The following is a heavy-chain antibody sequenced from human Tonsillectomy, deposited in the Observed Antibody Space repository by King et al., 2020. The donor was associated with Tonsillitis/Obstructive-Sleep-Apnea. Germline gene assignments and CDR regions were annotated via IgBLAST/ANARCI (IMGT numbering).Heavy chain of an antibody. CDR2: IKSGGSNI. Sequence: VQLVESGGGLVQPGGSQRLSCAASGFTFSSYEMNWVRQAPGKGLEWLSYIKSGGSNIYYADSVKGRFTISRDNAKNSLYLQMNSLRAEDTAVYYCARAGYCSGGNCYSTLFDYWGQGTLVTVSS. D-gene: IGHD2-15*01. J-gene: IGHJ4*02. V-gene: IGHV3-48*03. CDR3: ARAGYCSGGNCYSTLFDY. CDR1: GFTFSSYE.